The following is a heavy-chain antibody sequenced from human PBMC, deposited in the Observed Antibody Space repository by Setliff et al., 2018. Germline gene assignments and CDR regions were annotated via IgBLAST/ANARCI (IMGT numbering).Heavy chain of an antibody. V-gene: IGHV4-61*09. CDR3: ARMSGFLYIDV. CDR2: IYTSWST. CDR1: GGSISNTYYY. J-gene: IGHJ6*03. D-gene: IGHD3-3*01. Sequence: PSETLSLTCTVSGGSISNTYYYWSWIRQPAGQGLEWIGQIYTSWSTNYNPSLNSRVTITVDTSKNQFTLKLSSVTAADTAVYYCARMSGFLYIDVWGKGTTGTVS.